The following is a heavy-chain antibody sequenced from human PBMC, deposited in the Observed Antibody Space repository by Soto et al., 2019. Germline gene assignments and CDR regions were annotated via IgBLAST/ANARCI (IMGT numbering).Heavy chain of an antibody. V-gene: IGHV4-38-2*02. D-gene: IGHD1-1*01. Sequence: SETLSLTCNVSGFAISRGYYWSWVRQPPGKGLEWIGSIYPSVSSYHNPSLESRLTLSIDTSKNQFTLKLASVTAADTALYYCASQKVGTKFFDNWGQGTQVTVYS. J-gene: IGHJ4*02. CDR2: IYPSVSS. CDR3: ASQKVGTKFFDN. CDR1: GFAISRGYY.